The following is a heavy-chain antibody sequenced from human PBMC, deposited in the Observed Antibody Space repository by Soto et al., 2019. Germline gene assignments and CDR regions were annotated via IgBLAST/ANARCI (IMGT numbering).Heavy chain of an antibody. CDR2: INSDGSST. V-gene: IGHV3-74*01. J-gene: IGHJ6*03. CDR3: ARDPSPGTAMVRNYYYYMAV. Sequence: GGSLRLSCAASGFTFSSYWMHWVRQAPGKGLVWVSRINSDGSSTSYADSVKGRFTISRDNAKNTLYLQMNSLRAEDTAVYYCARDPSPGTAMVRNYYYYMAVWGKGTTVTVSS. CDR1: GFTFSSYW. D-gene: IGHD5-18*01.